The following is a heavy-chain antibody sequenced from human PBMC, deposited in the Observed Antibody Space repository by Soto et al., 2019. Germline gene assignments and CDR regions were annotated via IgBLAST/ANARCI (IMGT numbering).Heavy chain of an antibody. J-gene: IGHJ6*02. CDR3: AGAISSSWSTLGGYYYYGMDV. Sequence: QVQLVQSGAEVKKPGSSVKVSCKASGGTFSSYAISWVRQAPGQGLEWMGGIIPIFGTANYAQKFQGRVTITAEESTSRASVELSSLRSEDTAVYYCAGAISSSWSTLGGYYYYGMDVWGQGTTVTVSS. CDR2: IIPIFGTA. D-gene: IGHD6-13*01. CDR1: GGTFSSYA. V-gene: IGHV1-69*01.